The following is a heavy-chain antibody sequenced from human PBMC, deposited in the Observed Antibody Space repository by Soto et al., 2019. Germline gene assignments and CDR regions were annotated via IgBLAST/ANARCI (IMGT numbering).Heavy chain of an antibody. CDR1: GFTFSSYW. Sequence: EVQLVESGGGLVQPGGSLRLSCAASGFTFSSYWMHWVRQAPGKGLVWVSRIDGDGSITTYADSVKGRFTVSRDNAKNALYLQMNSLRAEDTAVYYCIRNGYDYDSSSDYFSYSGQGTLVTVSS. D-gene: IGHD3-22*01. CDR3: IRNGYDYDSSSDYFSY. J-gene: IGHJ4*02. CDR2: IDGDGSIT. V-gene: IGHV3-74*01.